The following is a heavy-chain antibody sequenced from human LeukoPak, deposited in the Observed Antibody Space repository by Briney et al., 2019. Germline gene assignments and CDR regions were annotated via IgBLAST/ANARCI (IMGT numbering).Heavy chain of an antibody. CDR2: IYYSGST. Sequence: PSETLSLTCTVSGGSISSGDYYWSWIRQPPGKGLEWIGYIYYSGSTYYNPSLKSRLTISVDTSKNQFSLKLSSVTAADTAVYYCAREGCSGGSWIERAFDIWGQGTMVTVSS. J-gene: IGHJ3*02. CDR1: GGSISSGDYY. CDR3: AREGCSGGSWIERAFDI. D-gene: IGHD2-15*01. V-gene: IGHV4-30-4*01.